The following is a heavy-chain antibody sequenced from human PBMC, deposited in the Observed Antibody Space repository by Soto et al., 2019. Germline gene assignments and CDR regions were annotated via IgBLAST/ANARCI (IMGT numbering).Heavy chain of an antibody. CDR2: ISYDGSNK. V-gene: IGHV3-30-3*01. D-gene: IGHD3-9*01. CDR1: GFTFSSHA. CDR3: ARGMVALRYFDWLPIY. Sequence: LRLSCAASGFTFSSHAMHWVRQAPGKGLEWVAVISYDGSNKYYADSVKGRFTISRDNSKNTLYLQMNSLRAEDTAVYYCARGMVALRYFDWLPIYWGQGTLVTVS. J-gene: IGHJ4*02.